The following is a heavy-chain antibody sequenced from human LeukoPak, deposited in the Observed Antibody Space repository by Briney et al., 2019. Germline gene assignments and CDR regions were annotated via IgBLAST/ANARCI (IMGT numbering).Heavy chain of an antibody. D-gene: IGHD6-6*01. CDR1: GYTFTSYD. V-gene: IGHV1-8*03. CDR3: ARGRHRAARYYFDY. Sequence: ASVKVSCKASGYTFTSYDINWVRQATGQGLEWMGWMNPNSGNTGYAQKFQGRVTITRNTSISIAYMELSSLRSEDTAVYYCARGRHRAARYYFDYWGQGTLVTVSS. J-gene: IGHJ4*02. CDR2: MNPNSGNT.